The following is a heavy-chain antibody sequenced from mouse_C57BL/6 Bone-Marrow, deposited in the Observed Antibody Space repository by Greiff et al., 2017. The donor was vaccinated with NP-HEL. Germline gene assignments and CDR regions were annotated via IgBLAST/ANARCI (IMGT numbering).Heavy chain of an antibody. D-gene: IGHD1-1*01. V-gene: IGHV5-4*01. CDR1: GFTFSSYA. CDR3: ARDQDYGSSSFAY. Sequence: EVQGVESGGGLVKPGGSLKLSCAASGFTFSSYAMSWVRQTPEKRLEWVATISDGGSYTYYPDNVKGRFTISRDNAKNNLYLQMSHLKSEDTAMYYCARDQDYGSSSFAYWGQGTLVTVSA. J-gene: IGHJ3*01. CDR2: ISDGGSYT.